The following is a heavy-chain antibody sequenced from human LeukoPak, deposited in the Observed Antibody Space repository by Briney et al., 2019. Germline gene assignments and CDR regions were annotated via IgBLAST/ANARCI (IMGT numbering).Heavy chain of an antibody. CDR2: VSYGGKT. V-gene: IGHV4-59*01. CDR3: AGAYSDFNFIFDY. D-gene: IGHD1-26*01. J-gene: IGHJ4*02. Sequence: SETLSLTCTVFDATISRYYWSWIRQTPGKGLEWIGFVSYGGKTNYDSSLRSRVTISLDTSKNQFSLNLASVTAADTAVYYCAGAYSDFNFIFDYWGLGALVTVSS. CDR1: DATISRYY.